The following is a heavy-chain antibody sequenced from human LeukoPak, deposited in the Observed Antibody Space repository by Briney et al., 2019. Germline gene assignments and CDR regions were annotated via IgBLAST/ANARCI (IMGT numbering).Heavy chain of an antibody. CDR2: ISSSSSYI. D-gene: IGHD3-22*01. CDR1: GFTFSSYS. J-gene: IGHJ4*02. V-gene: IGHV3-21*01. CDR3: ARDPVPNSSGYYYGFDY. Sequence: PGGSLRLSCAASGFTFSSYSMNWVRQAPGKGLEWVSSISSSSSYIYYADSVKGRFTISRDNAKNSLYLQMNSLRAEDTAVYYCARDPVPNSSGYYYGFDYWGQGTLVTVSS.